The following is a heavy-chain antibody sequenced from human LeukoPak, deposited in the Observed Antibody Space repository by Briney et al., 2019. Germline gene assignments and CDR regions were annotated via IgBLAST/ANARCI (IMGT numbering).Heavy chain of an antibody. J-gene: IGHJ6*02. CDR1: GGSISSYY. CDR2: IYYSGST. CDR3: ARDIDIVVVPAWDYYGMDV. V-gene: IGHV4-39*07. Sequence: NPSETLSLTCTVSGGSISSYYWSWIRQPPGKGLEWIGSIYYSGSTYYNPSLKSRVTISVDTSKNQFSLKLSSVTAADTAVYYCARDIDIVVVPAWDYYGMDVWGQGTTVTVSS. D-gene: IGHD2-2*01.